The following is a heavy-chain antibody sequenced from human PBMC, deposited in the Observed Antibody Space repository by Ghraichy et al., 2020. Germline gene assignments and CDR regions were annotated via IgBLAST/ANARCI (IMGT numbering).Heavy chain of an antibody. D-gene: IGHD6-19*01. Sequence: SETLSLTCTVAGGSFNYYYWSWIRQPPGKGLEWIGYIYYSGSTNYNPSLKSRITMSLDTSKNQFSLKVTSVAAADTAMYYCARSPSSGWSPVPIESWGQGTLVTVSS. CDR1: GGSFNYYY. CDR2: IYYSGST. CDR3: ARSPSSGWSPVPIES. V-gene: IGHV4-59*08. J-gene: IGHJ4*02.